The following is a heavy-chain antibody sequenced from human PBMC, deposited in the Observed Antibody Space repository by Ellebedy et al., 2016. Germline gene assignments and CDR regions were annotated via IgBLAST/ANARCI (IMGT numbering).Heavy chain of an antibody. D-gene: IGHD3-3*01. CDR2: IKSKTDGGTT. V-gene: IGHV3-15*07. Sequence: GESLKISCAASGFTFSNAWMNWVRQAPGKGLEWVGRIKSKTDGGTTDYAAPVKGRFTISRDDSKNTLYLQMNSLKTEDTAVYYCGANRFLYDLGIWGQGTMVTVSS. J-gene: IGHJ3*02. CDR1: GFTFSNAW. CDR3: GANRFLYDLGI.